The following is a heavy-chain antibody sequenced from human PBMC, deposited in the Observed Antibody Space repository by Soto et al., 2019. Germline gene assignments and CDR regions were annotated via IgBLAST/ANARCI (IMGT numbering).Heavy chain of an antibody. J-gene: IGHJ4*02. CDR3: ARGPPGRQGLRIPPPYFDY. CDR2: IYFSGST. CDR1: GGPVSTGSYY. D-gene: IGHD6-25*01. V-gene: IGHV4-61*01. Sequence: SETLSLTCTVSGGPVSTGSYYWSWIRQPPGKGLEWIGNIYFSGSTNYNPSLESRVTISEDTSKDQFSLKLTSVTAADTAVYYCARGPPGRQGLRIPPPYFDYWGQGPLVPVSS.